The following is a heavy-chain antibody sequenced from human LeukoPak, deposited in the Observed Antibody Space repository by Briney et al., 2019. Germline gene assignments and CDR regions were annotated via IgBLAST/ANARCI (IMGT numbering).Heavy chain of an antibody. CDR3: AKEPQTQDCSGGDCFDYYYRMDV. V-gene: IGHV3-30*18. CDR2: ISYDGSNK. CDR1: GFTFSSYG. D-gene: IGHD2-15*01. Sequence: PGRSLRLPCALFGFTFSSYGMHCLRQATGKALEWVAKISYDGSNKYYANYVKGRFTNTRDNSKNTLYLQMNSLSTEDAAVYYCAKEPQTQDCSGGDCFDYYYRMDVWGQGTTVTVSS. J-gene: IGHJ6*02.